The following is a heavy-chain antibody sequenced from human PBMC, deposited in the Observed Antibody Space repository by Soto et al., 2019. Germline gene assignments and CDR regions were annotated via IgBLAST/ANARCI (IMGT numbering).Heavy chain of an antibody. CDR3: ARHIAAAGAVDY. CDR2: IYSGGST. J-gene: IGHJ4*02. D-gene: IGHD6-13*01. V-gene: IGHV3-53*01. CDR1: GFTVSSND. Sequence: GGSLRLCCAACGFTVSSNDMSGVRQAPGKGLEWVSVIYSGGSTYYADSVKGRFTISRDNSKNTLYLQMNSLRAEDTAVYYCARHIAAAGAVDYWGQGTLVTVSS.